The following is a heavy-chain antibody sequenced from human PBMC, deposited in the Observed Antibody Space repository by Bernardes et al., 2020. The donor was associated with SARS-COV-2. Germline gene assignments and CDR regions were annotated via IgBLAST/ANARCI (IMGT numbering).Heavy chain of an antibody. CDR1: GYTLSDYY. J-gene: IGHJ3*02. V-gene: IGHV1-2*02. CDR3: ARDLDRLYSGGRTDAFDI. Sequence: ASVKVSCKASGYTLSDYYMHWVRQAPGQGLEWMGWINPHSGGKNYAQKFQGRVTVTRDTSISTAYMELSRLTSDDTAVYYCARDLDRLYSGGRTDAFDIWGQGTMVTVSS. CDR2: INPHSGGK. D-gene: IGHD1-26*01.